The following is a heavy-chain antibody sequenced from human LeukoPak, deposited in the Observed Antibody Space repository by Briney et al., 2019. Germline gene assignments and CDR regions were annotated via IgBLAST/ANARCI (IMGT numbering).Heavy chain of an antibody. D-gene: IGHD3-22*01. J-gene: IGHJ4*02. CDR3: AKGIKWYYYDSSGYYYERYFDY. CDR2: ISGSGGST. CDR1: GFTFSSYA. V-gene: IGHV3-23*01. Sequence: GGSLRLSCAASGFTFSSYAMSWVRQAPGKGLEWVSAISGSGGSTYYADSVKGRFTISGDNSKNTLYLQMNSLRAEDTAVYYCAKGIKWYYYDSSGYYYERYFDYWGQGTLVTVSS.